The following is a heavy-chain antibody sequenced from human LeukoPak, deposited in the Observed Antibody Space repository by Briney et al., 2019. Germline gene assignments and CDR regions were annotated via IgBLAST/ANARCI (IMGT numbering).Heavy chain of an antibody. J-gene: IGHJ3*02. CDR2: IIPIFGTA. V-gene: IGHV1-69*05. CDR1: GYTFTSYD. Sequence: ASVKVSCKASGYTFTSYDINWVPQATGQGLEWMGRIIPIFGTANYAQKFQGRVTITTDESTSTAYMELSSLRSEDTAVYYSARAGGVSSWYHAFDIWGQGTMDTVSS. CDR3: ARAGGVSSWYHAFDI. D-gene: IGHD6-13*01.